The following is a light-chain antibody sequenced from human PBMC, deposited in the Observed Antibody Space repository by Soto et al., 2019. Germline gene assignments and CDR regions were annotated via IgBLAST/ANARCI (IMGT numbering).Light chain of an antibody. Sequence: QSALTQPRSVSGSPGQSVTISCTGTSNDVGAYNYVSWYQHHPGKAPKPIIYDVTQRPSGIPDRFSGSKSGNTASLTISGLQADDAADYHCCSYADKYFDVFGSGTKLTVL. CDR3: CSYADKYFDV. V-gene: IGLV2-11*01. CDR1: SNDVGAYNY. CDR2: DVT. J-gene: IGLJ1*01.